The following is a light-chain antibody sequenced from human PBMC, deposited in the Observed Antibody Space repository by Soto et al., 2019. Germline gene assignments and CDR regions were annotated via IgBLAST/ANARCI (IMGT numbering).Light chain of an antibody. J-gene: IGKJ4*01. V-gene: IGKV1-5*03. CDR3: QQYNSVPLT. CDR1: RFITTW. CDR2: KAS. Sequence: DIEMTQSPATLSASVGDRVSITCRASRFITTWLAWYQQKPGKAPKLLMYKASTLETGVPSRFSGSGYGTEFTLTISSLQPDDSATYYCQQYNSVPLTFGGGTKVEIK.